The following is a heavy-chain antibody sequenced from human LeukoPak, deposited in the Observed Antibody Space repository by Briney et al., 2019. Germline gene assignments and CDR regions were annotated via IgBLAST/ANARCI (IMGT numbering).Heavy chain of an antibody. V-gene: IGHV4-34*01. J-gene: IGHJ6*02. CDR3: ARDSQVVPAATSYYYGMDV. Sequence: SETLSLTCAVYGGSFSGYYWSWIRQPPGKGLEWIGEINHSGSTNYNPSLKSRVTISVDTSKNQFSLKLSSVTAADTAVYYCARDSQVVPAATSYYYGMDVWGQGTTVTVSS. CDR2: INHSGST. D-gene: IGHD2-2*01. CDR1: GGSFSGYY.